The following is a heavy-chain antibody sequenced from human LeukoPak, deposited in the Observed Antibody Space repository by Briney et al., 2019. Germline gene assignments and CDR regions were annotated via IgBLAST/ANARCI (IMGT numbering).Heavy chain of an antibody. Sequence: ASVKVSCKASSYTFTSYGISWVRQAPGQGLEWMGWISAYNGNANYAQKLQGRVTMTTDTSTSTAYMELRSLRSDDTAVYYCARCSMVATLSWFDPWGQGTLVTVSS. J-gene: IGHJ5*02. CDR3: ARCSMVATLSWFDP. V-gene: IGHV1-18*01. D-gene: IGHD5-12*01. CDR2: ISAYNGNA. CDR1: SYTFTSYG.